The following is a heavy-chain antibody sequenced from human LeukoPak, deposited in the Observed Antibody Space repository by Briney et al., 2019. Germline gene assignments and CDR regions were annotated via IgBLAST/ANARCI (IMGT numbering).Heavy chain of an antibody. CDR2: IYYSGST. D-gene: IGHD1-26*01. Sequence: SETLSLTCTVSGGSISNYYWSWIRQPPGEGLEWIGYIYYSGSTNYNPSLKSRVTISVDTSKNQFSLKLSSVTAADTALYYCARCSLSGSNLDHWGQGTLVIVSS. V-gene: IGHV4-59*12. CDR1: GGSISNYY. J-gene: IGHJ4*02. CDR3: ARCSLSGSNLDH.